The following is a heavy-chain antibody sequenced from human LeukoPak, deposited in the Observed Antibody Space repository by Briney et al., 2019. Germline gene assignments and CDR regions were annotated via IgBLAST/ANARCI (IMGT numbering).Heavy chain of an antibody. J-gene: IGHJ5*02. CDR2: IYYSGST. CDR1: GGSISSCY. V-gene: IGHV4-39*01. Sequence: SETLSLTCTVSGGSISSCYWSWIRQPPGKGLEWIGSIYYSGSTYYNPSLKSRVTTSVDTSKNQFSLKLSSVTAADTAVYYCASAIRPHPTSSSSVVPHWFDPWGQGTLVTVSS. CDR3: ASAIRPHPTSSSSVVPHWFDP. D-gene: IGHD6-6*01.